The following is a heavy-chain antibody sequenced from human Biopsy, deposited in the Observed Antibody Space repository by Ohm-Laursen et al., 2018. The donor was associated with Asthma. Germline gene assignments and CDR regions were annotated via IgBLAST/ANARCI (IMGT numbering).Heavy chain of an antibody. D-gene: IGHD1-20*01. J-gene: IGHJ5*02. V-gene: IGHV4-34*01. CDR3: ARAAITGIRGWFDP. CDR1: DGYLTGHY. Sequence: GTLSLTCTVYDGYLTGHYWNWIRQPPGKGLEWIGEIDQSGYTNYNPSLKSRVTISADTSKNQFHLNLSSGTAADTAVYFCARAAITGIRGWFDPWGQGTQVTVSS. CDR2: IDQSGYT.